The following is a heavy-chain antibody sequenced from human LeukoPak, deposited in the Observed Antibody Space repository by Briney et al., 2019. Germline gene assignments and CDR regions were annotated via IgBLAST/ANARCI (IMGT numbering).Heavy chain of an antibody. CDR2: INHSGST. V-gene: IGHV4-34*01. Sequence: PSETLSLTCAVYGGSFSGYYWSWIRQPPGKGLEWIGEINHSGSTNYNPSLKSRVTISVDTSKNQFSLKLSSVTAADTAVYHCARESQWLPNSPLDYWGQGTLVTVSS. CDR3: ARESQWLPNSPLDY. D-gene: IGHD3-22*01. J-gene: IGHJ4*02. CDR1: GGSFSGYY.